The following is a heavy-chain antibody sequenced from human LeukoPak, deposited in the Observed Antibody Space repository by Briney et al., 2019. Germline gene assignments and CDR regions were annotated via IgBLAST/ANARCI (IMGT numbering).Heavy chain of an antibody. CDR2: IVVGSGNT. CDR3: AADPVGADTPYYFDY. V-gene: IGHV1-58*01. Sequence: SVKVSRKASGFTFTSSAVQWVRQARGQRLEWIGWIVVGSGNTNYAQKFQERVTITRDMSTSTAYMELSSLRSEDTAVYYCAADPVGADTPYYFDYWGQGTLVTVSS. J-gene: IGHJ4*02. D-gene: IGHD1-26*01. CDR1: GFTFTSSA.